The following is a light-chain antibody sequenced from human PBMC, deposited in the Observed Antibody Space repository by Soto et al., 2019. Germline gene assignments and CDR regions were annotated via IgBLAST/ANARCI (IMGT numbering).Light chain of an antibody. CDR1: QTITRW. J-gene: IGKJ1*01. CDR3: QQYHTFWT. Sequence: DIQMTQSPSTLSASVGDRVTIACRANQTITRWLAWYQQKPGKAPKLLIFDASTLESGVPSRFSGSGYGTEFTPTISSLQPEDFATYYCQQYHTFWTFGQGTTVEVK. CDR2: DAS. V-gene: IGKV1-5*01.